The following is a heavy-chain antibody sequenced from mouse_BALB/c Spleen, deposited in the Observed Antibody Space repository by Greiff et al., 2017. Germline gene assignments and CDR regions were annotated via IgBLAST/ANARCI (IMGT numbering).Heavy chain of an antibody. CDR1: GFSLTDYG. CDR2: IWGGGST. V-gene: IGHV2-6-5*01. D-gene: IGHD1-1*01. Sequence: VKLQESGPGLVAPSQSLSITCTVSGFSLTDYGVSWIRQPPGKGLEWLGVIWGGGSTYYNSALKSRLSISKDNSKSQVFLKMNSLQTDDTAMYYCAKHHYGSSYWYFDVWGAGTTVTVSS. J-gene: IGHJ1*01. CDR3: AKHHYGSSYWYFDV.